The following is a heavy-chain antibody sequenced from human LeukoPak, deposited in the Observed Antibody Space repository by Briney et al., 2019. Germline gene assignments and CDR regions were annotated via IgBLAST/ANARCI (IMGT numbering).Heavy chain of an antibody. J-gene: IGHJ3*02. CDR1: GYTFTSYG. Sequence: GASVKVSCKASGYTFTSYGISWVRQAPGQGLEWMGWISAYNGNTNYAQQLQGRVTMTTDMSTAYMELRSLRSDDTAVYYCARAPRRDAFDIWGQGTMVTVSS. CDR3: ARAPRRDAFDI. V-gene: IGHV1-18*01. CDR2: ISAYNGNT.